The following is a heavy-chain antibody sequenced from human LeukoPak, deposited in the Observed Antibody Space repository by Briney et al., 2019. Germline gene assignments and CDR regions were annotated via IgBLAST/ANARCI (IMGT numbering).Heavy chain of an antibody. V-gene: IGHV5-51*01. J-gene: IGHJ4*02. D-gene: IGHD3-22*01. CDR3: TRQGVYYSDSSGFYY. CDR2: IYPGDSDT. Sequence: GESLKISCKGSGYRFTNYWIGWVRQMPGKGLELMGSIYPGDSDTRYSPSFQGQVTISADKSITTASLQWSSLKASDTAIYYCTRQGVYYSDSSGFYYWGPGTLVTVSS. CDR1: GYRFTNYW.